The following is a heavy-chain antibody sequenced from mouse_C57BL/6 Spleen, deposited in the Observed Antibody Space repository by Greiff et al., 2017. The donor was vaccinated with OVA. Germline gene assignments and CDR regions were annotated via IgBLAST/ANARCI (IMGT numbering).Heavy chain of an antibody. J-gene: IGHJ4*01. Sequence: DVHLVESGGGLVKPGGSLKLSCAASGFTFSSYTMSWVRQTPEKRLEWVATISGGGGNTYYPDSVKGRFTISRDNAKNTLYLQMSSLRSEDTALYYCARPLSYYGNAMDYWGQGTSVTVSS. CDR2: ISGGGGNT. D-gene: IGHD1-1*01. CDR3: ARPLSYYGNAMDY. V-gene: IGHV5-9*01. CDR1: GFTFSSYT.